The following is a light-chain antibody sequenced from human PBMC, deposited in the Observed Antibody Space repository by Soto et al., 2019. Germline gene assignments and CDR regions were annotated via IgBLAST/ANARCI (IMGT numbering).Light chain of an antibody. CDR2: DVN. Sequence: QSVLTQPASVSGSPGQSITLSCTGNSSDIGGYDYVSWYQRHPGKAPKLIIYDVNNRPSGVSNRFSGSKSGNTASLTISGLQAEDEADYYCTSYASGSSHVVFGGGTKVTVL. CDR3: TSYASGSSHVV. V-gene: IGLV2-14*01. J-gene: IGLJ2*01. CDR1: SSDIGGYDY.